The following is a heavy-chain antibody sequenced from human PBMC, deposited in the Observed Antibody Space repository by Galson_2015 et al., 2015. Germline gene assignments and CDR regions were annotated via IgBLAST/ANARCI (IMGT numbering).Heavy chain of an antibody. J-gene: IGHJ4*02. V-gene: IGHV3-30-3*01. CDR3: AKAFVGGLLDYDSSGVKR. D-gene: IGHD3-22*01. CDR2: ISYDGSNK. CDR1: GFTFSSYA. Sequence: SLRLSCAASGFTFSSYAMHWVRQAPGKGLEWVAVISYDGSNKYYADSVKGRFTISRDNSKNTLYLQMNSLRAEDTAVYYCAKAFVGGLLDYDSSGVKRWGQGTLVTVSS.